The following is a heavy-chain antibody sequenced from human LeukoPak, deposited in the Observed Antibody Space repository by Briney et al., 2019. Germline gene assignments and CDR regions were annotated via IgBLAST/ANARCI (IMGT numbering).Heavy chain of an antibody. J-gene: IGHJ4*02. CDR1: GFTFSIYA. CDR3: ARASLAYFDS. CDR2: IYSGGST. V-gene: IGHV3-53*01. Sequence: GGSLRLSCAASGFTFSIYAMNWVRQAPGKGLEWVSVIYSGGSTYYADSVKGRFTISRDNSKNTPFLQMNSLRAEDTAVYYCARASLAYFDSWGQGTLVTVSS.